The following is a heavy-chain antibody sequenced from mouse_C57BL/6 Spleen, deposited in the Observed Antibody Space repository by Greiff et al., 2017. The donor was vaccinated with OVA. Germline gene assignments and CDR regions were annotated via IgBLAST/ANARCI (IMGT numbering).Heavy chain of an antibody. D-gene: IGHD1-1*01. CDR2: INPGSGGT. V-gene: IGHV1-54*01. J-gene: IGHJ2*01. CDR1: GYAFTNYL. Sequence: QVQLKQSGAELVRPGTSVKVSCKASGYAFTNYLIEWVKQRPGQGLEWIGVINPGSGGTNYNEKFKGKATLTADKSSSTAYMQLSSLTSEDSAVYFCARWNYGSDYWGQGTTLTVSS. CDR3: ARWNYGSDY.